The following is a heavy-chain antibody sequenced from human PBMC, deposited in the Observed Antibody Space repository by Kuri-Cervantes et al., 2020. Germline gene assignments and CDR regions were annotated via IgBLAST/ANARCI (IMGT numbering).Heavy chain of an antibody. CDR3: ARDPYSSGWSPGAFDI. CDR1: GGTFSSYA. V-gene: IGHV1-69*05. Sequence: SVKVSCKASGGTFSSYAISWVRQAPGQGLEWMGGIIPIFGTANYAQKLQGRVTMTTDTSTSTAYMELRSLRSDDTAVYYCARDPYSSGWSPGAFDIWGQGTMVTVS. CDR2: IIPIFGTA. J-gene: IGHJ3*02. D-gene: IGHD6-19*01.